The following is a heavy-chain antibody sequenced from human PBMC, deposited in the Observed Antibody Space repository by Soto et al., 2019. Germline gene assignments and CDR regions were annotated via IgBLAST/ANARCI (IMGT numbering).Heavy chain of an antibody. CDR1: GGSFSGYY. CDR3: ASGGFSGADY. CDR2: INHSGST. V-gene: IGHV4-34*01. D-gene: IGHD2-15*01. Sequence: SETLSLTCAVYGGSFSGYYWSWIRQPPGKGLEWIGEINHSGSTNYNPSLKSRVTVSVDTSKNQFSLKLSSVTAADTAVYYCASGGFSGADYWGQGTLVTVSS. J-gene: IGHJ4*02.